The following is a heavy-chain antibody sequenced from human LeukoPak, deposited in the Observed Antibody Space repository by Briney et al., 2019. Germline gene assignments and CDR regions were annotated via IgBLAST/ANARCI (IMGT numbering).Heavy chain of an antibody. J-gene: IGHJ4*02. CDR1: GYTFTSYY. D-gene: IGHD5-18*01. CDR3: ARDRLLDTAMVGLIDY. CDR2: INPSGGST. Sequence: ASVKVSCKASGYTFTSYYMRWVRQAPGQGLEWMGIINPSGGSTSYAQMFQGRVTMTRDTSTSTVYMELSSLRSEDTAVYYCARDRLLDTAMVGLIDYWGQGTLVTVSS. V-gene: IGHV1-46*01.